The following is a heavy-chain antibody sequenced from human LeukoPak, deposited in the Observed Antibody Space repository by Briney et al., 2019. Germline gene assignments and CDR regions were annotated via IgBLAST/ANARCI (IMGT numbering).Heavy chain of an antibody. V-gene: IGHV1-69*01. CDR2: IIPIFGTA. Sequence: GSSVKVSCKASGGTFSSYAISWVRQAPGQGLEWMGGIIPIFGTANYAQKFQGRVTITADESTSTAYMELSSLRSEDTAVYYCARDPSRGTALPYYGMDVWGQGTTVTVSS. D-gene: IGHD5-18*01. J-gene: IGHJ6*02. CDR1: GGTFSSYA. CDR3: ARDPSRGTALPYYGMDV.